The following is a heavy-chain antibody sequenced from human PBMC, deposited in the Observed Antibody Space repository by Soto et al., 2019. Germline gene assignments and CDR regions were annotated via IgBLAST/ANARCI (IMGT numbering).Heavy chain of an antibody. Sequence: EVQLVESGGGLVQPGESLRLSCAASGFTFSYYWMHWVRQAPGKGLVWVSRIHSDGSSTTYADSVKDRFTISRDNARNTLYLQMNSLRAEDTGVYYCASGDRGAFDLWGQGTVLTVSS. CDR3: ASGDRGAFDL. CDR2: IHSDGSST. CDR1: GFTFSYYW. V-gene: IGHV3-74*03. D-gene: IGHD3-10*01. J-gene: IGHJ3*01.